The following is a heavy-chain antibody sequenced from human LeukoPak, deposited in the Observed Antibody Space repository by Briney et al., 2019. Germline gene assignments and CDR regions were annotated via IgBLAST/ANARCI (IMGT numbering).Heavy chain of an antibody. CDR1: GYTFTGYY. Sequence: ASVKVSCKASGYTFTGYYMHWVRQAPGQGLEWMGWINPNSGGTNYAQKFQGRVTMTRDTSISTAYMELSRLRSDDTAVYYCARDKKYSSSWYTFDYWGQGTLVTVSS. V-gene: IGHV1-2*02. D-gene: IGHD6-13*01. CDR3: ARDKKYSSSWYTFDY. J-gene: IGHJ4*02. CDR2: INPNSGGT.